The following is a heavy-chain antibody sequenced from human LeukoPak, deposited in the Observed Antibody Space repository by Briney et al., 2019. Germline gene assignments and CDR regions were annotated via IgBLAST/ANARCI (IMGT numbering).Heavy chain of an antibody. CDR3: ARFQTLLWFGDPSGYFQH. D-gene: IGHD3-10*01. CDR2: IWYDGSNK. Sequence: PGGSLRLSCAASGFTFSSYAMHWVRQAPGKGLEWVAFIWYDGSNKYYGDSVKGRFTISRDNSKNTLYLQMNSLRAEDTAVYYCARFQTLLWFGDPSGYFQHWGQGTLVTVSS. J-gene: IGHJ1*01. CDR1: GFTFSSYA. V-gene: IGHV3-30*04.